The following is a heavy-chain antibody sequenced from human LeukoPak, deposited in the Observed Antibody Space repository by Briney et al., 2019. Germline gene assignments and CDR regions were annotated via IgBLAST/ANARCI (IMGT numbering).Heavy chain of an antibody. CDR1: GFTFSSYA. D-gene: IGHD3/OR15-3a*01. V-gene: IGHV3-23*01. J-gene: IGHJ6*03. CDR3: AKDGHYYYYYMDV. Sequence: GGSLRLSCAASGFTFSSYAMSWVRQAPGKGLEWVSAISGSGGSTYYEDSVKGRFTISRDNSKNTLYLQMNSLRAEDTAVYYCAKDGHYYYYYMDVWGKGTTVTVSS. CDR2: ISGSGGST.